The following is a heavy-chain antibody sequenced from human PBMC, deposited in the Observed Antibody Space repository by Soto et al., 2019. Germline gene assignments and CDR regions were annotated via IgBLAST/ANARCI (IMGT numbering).Heavy chain of an antibody. CDR3: AKDLRLRYFDWVDDY. D-gene: IGHD3-9*01. V-gene: IGHV3-23*01. J-gene: IGHJ4*02. CDR1: VFTFSSYA. Sequence: GESLKISSAASVFTFSSYAMSWVRQAPGKGLEWVSAISGSGGSTYYADSVKGRFTISRDNSKNTLYLKMNSLRAEDTAVYYCAKDLRLRYFDWVDDYWGQGTLVTVSS. CDR2: ISGSGGST.